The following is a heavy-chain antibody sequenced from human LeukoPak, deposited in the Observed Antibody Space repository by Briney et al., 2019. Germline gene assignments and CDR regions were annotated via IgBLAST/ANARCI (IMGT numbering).Heavy chain of an antibody. D-gene: IGHD3-22*01. V-gene: IGHV3-30*04. CDR2: TSYDGSNK. CDR3: ARDRGAMIVVVTIDF. J-gene: IGHJ4*02. Sequence: GGSLRLSCAASGFTFSSYAIHWLPHAPGKGLEWVTVTSYDGSNKYYADSVKGRFTISRDSSKNTLYLQMNSLRAEDTAVYYCARDRGAMIVVVTIDFWGQGTLVTVSS. CDR1: GFTFSSYA.